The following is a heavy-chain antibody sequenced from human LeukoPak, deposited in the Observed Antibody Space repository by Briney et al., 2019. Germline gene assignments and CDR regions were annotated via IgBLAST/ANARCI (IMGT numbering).Heavy chain of an antibody. CDR3: ARVGGYDSSGYYRDH. D-gene: IGHD3-22*01. Sequence: GGSLRLSCAASGFTFSSYSMNWVRQAPGKGLEWVSSISSSSSYIYYADSVKGRSTISRDNAKNSLYLQMNSLRAEDTAVYYCARVGGYDSSGYYRDHWGQGTLVTVSS. CDR1: GFTFSSYS. V-gene: IGHV3-21*01. CDR2: ISSSSSYI. J-gene: IGHJ4*02.